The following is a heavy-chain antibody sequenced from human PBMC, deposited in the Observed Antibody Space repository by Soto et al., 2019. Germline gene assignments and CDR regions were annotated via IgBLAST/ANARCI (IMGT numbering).Heavy chain of an antibody. Sequence: GGSLRLSCAASGFTFSSYSMNWVRQAPGKGLEWVSYISSSSSTIYYADSVKGRFTISRDNAKNSLYLQMNSLRAEDTAVYYCASLLLWFGEPGYYYGMDVWGQGTTVTVSS. J-gene: IGHJ6*02. CDR1: GFTFSSYS. CDR2: ISSSSSTI. D-gene: IGHD3-10*01. CDR3: ASLLLWFGEPGYYYGMDV. V-gene: IGHV3-48*01.